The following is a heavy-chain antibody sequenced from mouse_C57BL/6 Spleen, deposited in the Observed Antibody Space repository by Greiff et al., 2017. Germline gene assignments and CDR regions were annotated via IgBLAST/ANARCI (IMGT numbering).Heavy chain of an antibody. D-gene: IGHD2-5*01. CDR3: ARKGGYSNYAMDY. Sequence: QVQLQQPGAELVMPGSSVKLSCKASGYTFTSYWMDWVKQRPGQGLEWIGNIYPSDSETHYNQKFKDKSTLTVDKSSSTAYMQLSSLTSEDSAVYYCARKGGYSNYAMDYWGQGTSVTVSS. V-gene: IGHV1-61*01. J-gene: IGHJ4*01. CDR2: IYPSDSET. CDR1: GYTFTSYW.